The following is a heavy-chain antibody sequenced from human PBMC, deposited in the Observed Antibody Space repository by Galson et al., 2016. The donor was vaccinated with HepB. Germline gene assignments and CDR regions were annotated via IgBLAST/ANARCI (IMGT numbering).Heavy chain of an antibody. Sequence: ALVKPTQTLTLTCTFSGFALSGGGVGVGWIRQPPGKALEWLALVYWDDDKRYSPSLQRRLTITKDTSKNQVVLIMTNMDPVDTATYYCAHSSRGGEYVGDHPTYYFDYWGQGTLVTVSS. D-gene: IGHD2/OR15-2a*01. J-gene: IGHJ4*02. CDR1: GFALSGGGVG. V-gene: IGHV2-5*02. CDR2: VYWDDDK. CDR3: AHSSRGGEYVGDHPTYYFDY.